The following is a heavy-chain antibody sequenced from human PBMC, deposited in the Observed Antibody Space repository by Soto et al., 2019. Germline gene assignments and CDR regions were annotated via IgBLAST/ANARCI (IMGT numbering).Heavy chain of an antibody. V-gene: IGHV1-69*01. J-gene: IGHJ5*02. CDR1: GGTFSSYG. CDR3: ARGGEDGGNPDGWFDP. CDR2: IIPIFGTA. D-gene: IGHD2-15*01. Sequence: QVQLVQSGAEVKKPGSSVKVSCKASGGTFSSYGISWVRQAPGQGLEWMGGIIPIFGTANYAQKFQGRVTITADESTRTAYMELSSLRPEDTAVYYCARGGEDGGNPDGWFDPWGQGTLVTVSS.